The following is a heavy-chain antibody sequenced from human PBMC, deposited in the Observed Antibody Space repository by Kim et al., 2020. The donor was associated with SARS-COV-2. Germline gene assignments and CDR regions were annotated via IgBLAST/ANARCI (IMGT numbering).Heavy chain of an antibody. CDR3: ARDGRQRIAVAGGDDFDY. V-gene: IGHV3-33*01. D-gene: IGHD6-19*01. CDR1: GFTFSSYG. CDR2: IWYDGSNK. J-gene: IGHJ4*02. Sequence: GGSLRLSCAASGFTFSSYGMHWVRQAPGKGLEWVAVIWYDGSNKYYADSVKGRFTISRDNSKNTLYLQMNSLRAEDTAVYYCARDGRQRIAVAGGDDFDYWGQGTLVTVSS.